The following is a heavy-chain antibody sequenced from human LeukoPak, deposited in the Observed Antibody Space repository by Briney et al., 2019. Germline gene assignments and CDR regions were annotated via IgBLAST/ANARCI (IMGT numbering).Heavy chain of an antibody. J-gene: IGHJ4*02. CDR1: GYTFTSYY. CDR2: INPSGGST. D-gene: IGHD4-17*01. CDR3: ARDHGDYPFDY. V-gene: IGHV1-46*01. Sequence: ASVKVSCEASGYTFTSYYMHWVRQAPGQGLEWMGIINPSGGSTSYAQKFQGRVTMTRDTSTSTVYMELSSLRSEDTAVYYCARDHGDYPFDYWGQGTLVTVSS.